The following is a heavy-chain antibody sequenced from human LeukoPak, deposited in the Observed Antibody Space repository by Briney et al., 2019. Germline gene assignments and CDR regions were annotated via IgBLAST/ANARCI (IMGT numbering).Heavy chain of an antibody. CDR3: AKVSSEDSSGSTRHFDY. V-gene: IGHV3-30*04. Sequence: PGRSLRLSCAASGFTFSSYAMHWVRQAPGKGLEWVAVISYDGSNKYYADSVKGRFTISRDNSKNTLYLQMNSLRAEDTAVYYCAKVSSEDSSGSTRHFDYWGQGTLVTVSS. CDR2: ISYDGSNK. J-gene: IGHJ4*02. D-gene: IGHD3-22*01. CDR1: GFTFSSYA.